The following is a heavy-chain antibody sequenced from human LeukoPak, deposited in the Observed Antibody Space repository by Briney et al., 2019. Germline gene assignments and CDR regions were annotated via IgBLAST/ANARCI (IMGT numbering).Heavy chain of an antibody. CDR3: AKELGWLGKSVDY. D-gene: IGHD5-24*01. J-gene: IGHJ4*02. V-gene: IGHV3-30*02. CDR1: GFPFRSYA. Sequence: GGSLRLSCAASGFPFRSYAMHWVRQAPGKGLEWVAFIRYDGSYKYYGDSVKGRFTISRDNSKNTLYLQMNSLRAEDTAVYYCAKELGWLGKSVDYWGQGTLVTVSS. CDR2: IRYDGSYK.